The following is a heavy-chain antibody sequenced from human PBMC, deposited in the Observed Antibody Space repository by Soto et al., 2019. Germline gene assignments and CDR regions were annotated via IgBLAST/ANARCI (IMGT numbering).Heavy chain of an antibody. D-gene: IGHD2-15*01. CDR1: GGSISSYY. J-gene: IGHJ5*02. V-gene: IGHV4-59*08. CDR3: ARHDCSGGSCRGYNWFDP. CDR2: IYYSGST. Sequence: PSETLSLTCTVSGGSISSYYWSWIRQPPGKGLEWIGYIYYSGSTNYSPSLKSRVTISVDTSKNQFSLKLSSVTAADTAVYYCARHDCSGGSCRGYNWFDPWGQGTLVTVSS.